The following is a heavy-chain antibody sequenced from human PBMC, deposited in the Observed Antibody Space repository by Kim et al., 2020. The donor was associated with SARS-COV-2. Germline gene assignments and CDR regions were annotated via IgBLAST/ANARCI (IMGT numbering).Heavy chain of an antibody. V-gene: IGHV3-15*01. CDR1: GFIFINAW. CDR3: TTEDPATLPQSFDY. Sequence: GGSLRLSCAASGFIFINAWMSWVRQAPGKGLEWVGRIKSKTDGGTTDYAAPVKGRFTVSRDDSKNTLYLQMNSLKTEDTAVYYCTTEDPATLPQSFDYWGQGTLVTVSS. J-gene: IGHJ4*02. CDR2: IKSKTDGGTT.